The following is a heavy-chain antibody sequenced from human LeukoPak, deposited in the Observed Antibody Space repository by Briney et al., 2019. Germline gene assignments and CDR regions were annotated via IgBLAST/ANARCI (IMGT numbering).Heavy chain of an antibody. CDR3: ARDSSWNPSYYYYGMDV. J-gene: IGHJ6*02. V-gene: IGHV4-34*01. D-gene: IGHD6-13*01. Sequence: SETLSLTCAVYGGSFSGYYWSWIRQPPGKGLEWIGEINHSGSTNYNPSLKSRVTISVGTSKNQFSLKLSSVTAADTAVYYCARDSSWNPSYYYYGMDVWGQGTTVTVSS. CDR1: GGSFSGYY. CDR2: INHSGST.